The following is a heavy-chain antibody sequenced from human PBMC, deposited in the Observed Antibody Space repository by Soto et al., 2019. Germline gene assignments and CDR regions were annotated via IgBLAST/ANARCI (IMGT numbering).Heavy chain of an antibody. CDR2: ISWDGGST. J-gene: IGHJ6*02. CDR3: AKDITVYSRHRYYYYYGMDV. Sequence: EVQLVESGGVVVQPGGSLRLSCAASGFTFDDYTMHWVRQAPGKGLEWVSLISWDGGSTYYADSVKGRFTISRDNSKNSLYMQMNSLRTEDTALYYCAKDITVYSRHRYYYYYGMDVWGQGTTVTVSS. CDR1: GFTFDDYT. V-gene: IGHV3-43*01. D-gene: IGHD6-13*01.